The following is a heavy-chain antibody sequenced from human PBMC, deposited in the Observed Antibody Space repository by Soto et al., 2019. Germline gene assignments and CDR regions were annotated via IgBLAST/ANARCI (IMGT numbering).Heavy chain of an antibody. CDR1: GGSISSGDYY. CDR3: ARAGSQNEYY. D-gene: IGHD1-1*01. CDR2: IYYSGST. J-gene: IGHJ4*02. V-gene: IGHV4-30-4*01. Sequence: SEALSLTCTVSGGSISSGDYYWSWIRQPPGKGLEWIGYIYYSGSTYYNPSLKSRVTISVDTSKNQFSLKLSSVTAADTAVYYCARAGSQNEYYWGQGTLVTVSS.